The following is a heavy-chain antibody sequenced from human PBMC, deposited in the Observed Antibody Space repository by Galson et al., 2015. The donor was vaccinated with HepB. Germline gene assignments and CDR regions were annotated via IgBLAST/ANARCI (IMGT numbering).Heavy chain of an antibody. D-gene: IGHD6-13*01. V-gene: IGHV3-7*03. CDR2: IKQDGSEK. CDR1: GFTFSNHW. Sequence: SLRLSCAASGFTFSNHWMSWVRQAPGKGLEWGAYIKQDGSEKAYVDSVKGRFTISRDNAKNSLYLQMNSLRAEDTAVYYCADGSTWYEMYLHHWGQGTLVTVSS. J-gene: IGHJ1*01. CDR3: ADGSTWYEMYLHH.